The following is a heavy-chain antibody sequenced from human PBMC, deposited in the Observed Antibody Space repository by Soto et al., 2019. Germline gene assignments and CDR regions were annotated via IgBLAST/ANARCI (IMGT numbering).Heavy chain of an antibody. CDR1: GGTFSSYA. V-gene: IGHV1-69*13. J-gene: IGHJ4*02. CDR3: ARHVYSDYPILY. D-gene: IGHD4-17*01. Sequence: SVKVSCKASGGTFSSYAISWVRQAPGQGLEWMGGIIPIFGTANYAQKFQGRVTITADESTSTAYMELSSLRSEDTAVYYCARHVYSDYPILYWGQGTLVTVSS. CDR2: IIPIFGTA.